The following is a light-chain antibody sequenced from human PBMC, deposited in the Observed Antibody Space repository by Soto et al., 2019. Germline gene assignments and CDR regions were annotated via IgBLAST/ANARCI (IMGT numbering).Light chain of an antibody. CDR3: QQYNDWPYT. J-gene: IGKJ2*01. CDR1: QSVNSN. CDR2: AAS. Sequence: EIVMTQSPATLSVSPGERATLSCRASQSVNSNLAWYQQKPGQAPSLLLYAASTRDTGIAARFSASGSGTEFTLTISSLQSEDCAIYYCQQYNDWPYTFGRGTKVEI. V-gene: IGKV3-15*01.